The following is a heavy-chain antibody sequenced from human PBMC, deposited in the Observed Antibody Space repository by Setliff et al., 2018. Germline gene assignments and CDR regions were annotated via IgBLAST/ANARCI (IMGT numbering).Heavy chain of an antibody. D-gene: IGHD1-1*01. CDR1: GYTFIDFY. V-gene: IGHV1-69*13. CDR2: IIPIFGTA. J-gene: IGHJ6*03. Sequence: SVKVSCKASGYTFIDFYMHWVRQAPGQGLEWMGGIIPIFGTANYAQKFQGRVTITADESTSTAYMELISLGSEDTAVYYCTGGQPPVRKYYYYMDVWGKGTTVTDSS. CDR3: TGGQPPVRKYYYYMDV.